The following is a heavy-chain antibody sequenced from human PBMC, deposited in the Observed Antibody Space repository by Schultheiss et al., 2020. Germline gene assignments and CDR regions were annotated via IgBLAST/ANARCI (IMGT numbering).Heavy chain of an antibody. V-gene: IGHV4-59*12. Sequence: GSLRLSCTVSGGSISSYYWGWIRQPPGKGLEWIGYIYYTGTTYYNPSLKSRVTISVDRSKNQFSLKLSSVTAADTAVYYCARGHYGDHFFDYWGQGTLVTVSS. D-gene: IGHD4-17*01. CDR1: GGSISSYY. CDR2: IYYTGTT. J-gene: IGHJ4*02. CDR3: ARGHYGDHFFDY.